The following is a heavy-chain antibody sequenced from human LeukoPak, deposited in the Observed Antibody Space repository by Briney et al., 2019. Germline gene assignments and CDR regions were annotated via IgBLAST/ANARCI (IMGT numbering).Heavy chain of an antibody. CDR2: ISAYNGHT. V-gene: IGHV1-18*01. CDR3: ARDIVATIRAYYFDY. J-gene: IGHJ4*02. CDR1: GYAFTTYA. Sequence: ASVKVSCKAFGYAFTTYAISWVRQAPGQGLEWMGWISAYNGHTNYAQKLQGRVTMTTDASTSTAYMELRSLRSDDTAVYYCARDIVATIRAYYFDYWGQGTLVTVSS. D-gene: IGHD5-12*01.